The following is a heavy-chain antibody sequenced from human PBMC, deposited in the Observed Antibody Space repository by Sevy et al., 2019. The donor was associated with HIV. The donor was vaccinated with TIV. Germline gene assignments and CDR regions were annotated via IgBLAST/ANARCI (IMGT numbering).Heavy chain of an antibody. J-gene: IGHJ6*02. Sequence: SETLSLTCSVSGMSVAAASDYWTWIRQPPGKGLEWIGYIYYFGTTKYNPSLKSRVTISLDTSKKQFSLNLTSVTAADTAIYYCARDQYYDIGTGLYAMDVWGRGTTVTVSS. CDR1: GMSVAAASDY. CDR3: ARDQYYDIGTGLYAMDV. CDR2: IYYFGTT. D-gene: IGHD3-9*01. V-gene: IGHV4-61*01.